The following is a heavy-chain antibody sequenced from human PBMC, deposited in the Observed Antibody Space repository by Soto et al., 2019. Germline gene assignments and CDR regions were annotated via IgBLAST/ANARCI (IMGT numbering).Heavy chain of an antibody. Sequence: SVKVPCKASGGTFSSYAISWVRQAPGQGLEWMGGIIPIFGTANYAQKFQGRVTITADESTSTAYMELSSLRSEDTAVYYCARGYSSYIVVVPASMAPPYYYYGMDVWGQGTTVTGSS. V-gene: IGHV1-69*13. J-gene: IGHJ6*01. D-gene: IGHD2-2*01. CDR2: IIPIFGTA. CDR3: ARGYSSYIVVVPASMAPPYYYYGMDV. CDR1: GGTFSSYA.